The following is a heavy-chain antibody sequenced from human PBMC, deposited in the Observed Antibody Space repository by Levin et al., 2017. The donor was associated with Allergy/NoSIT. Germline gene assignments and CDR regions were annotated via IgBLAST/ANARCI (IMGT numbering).Heavy chain of an antibody. D-gene: IGHD4-23*01. J-gene: IGHJ5*02. V-gene: IGHV3-7*03. CDR3: ARNTTVGGEA. Sequence: SGGSLRLSCVAAGCTFRDDWMTWVRQPRGKGLEWVANIKQDGGEKYDAESVKGRFTISRDNAKNSLFLQMSYLGTDDTAVYFCARNTTVGGEAWGQGTLVTVSS. CDR1: GCTFRDDW. CDR2: IKQDGGEK.